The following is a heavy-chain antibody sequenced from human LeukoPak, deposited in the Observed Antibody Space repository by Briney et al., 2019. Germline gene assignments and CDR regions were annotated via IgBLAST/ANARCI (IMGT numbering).Heavy chain of an antibody. Sequence: SETLSLTCSVSGDSIAATSYYWAWIRQPPGKGLEWIGSIYYGGNINYDPSLQSRVTISIDTSKNQFSHSLTSVTAADTAVYFCARQIRYTYDPNWFHPWGQGTLVTVSS. J-gene: IGHJ5*02. CDR1: GDSIAATSYY. CDR2: IYYGGNI. V-gene: IGHV4-39*01. CDR3: ARQIRYTYDPNWFHP. D-gene: IGHD5-12*01.